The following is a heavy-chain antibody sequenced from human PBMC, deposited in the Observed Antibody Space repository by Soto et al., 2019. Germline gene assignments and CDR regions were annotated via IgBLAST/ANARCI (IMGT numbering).Heavy chain of an antibody. CDR1: GYSFTSYW. V-gene: IGHV5-51*01. CDR3: ARHAEDDYYYYGMDV. J-gene: IGHJ6*02. CDR2: IYPGDSDT. Sequence: GESLKISCKGSGYSFTSYWIGWVRQMPGKGLEWMGIIYPGDSDTRYSPSFQGQVTISADKSISTAYLQWSSLKASDTAMYYCARHAEDDYYYYGMDVWGQGTTVTVSS.